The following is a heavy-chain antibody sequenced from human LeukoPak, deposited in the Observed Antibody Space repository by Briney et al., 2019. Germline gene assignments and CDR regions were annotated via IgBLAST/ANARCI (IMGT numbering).Heavy chain of an antibody. J-gene: IGHJ4*02. Sequence: ASVNVSCKASGYTFTSYDINWVRQATGQGLEWMGWMNPNSGNTGYAQKFQGRVTMTRNTSISTAYMELSSLRSEDTAVYYCARGDGVVTATNYYFDYWGQGTLVTVSS. CDR3: ARGDGVVTATNYYFDY. V-gene: IGHV1-8*02. CDR2: MNPNSGNT. D-gene: IGHD2-21*02. CDR1: GYTFTSYD.